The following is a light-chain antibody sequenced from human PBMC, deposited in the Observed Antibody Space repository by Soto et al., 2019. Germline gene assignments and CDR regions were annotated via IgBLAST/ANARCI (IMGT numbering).Light chain of an antibody. CDR3: MQGTHWPIT. Sequence: DVVMPQSPLSLPVTLGQPASISCRSSQSLLYSDGNTYLTWFQQRPGQSPRRLIYEVSVRDTGAPDRFSGRGSGTDFTLKISRVEAEDVGVYYCMQGTHWPITFGQGTRVEI. V-gene: IGKV2-30*01. J-gene: IGKJ5*01. CDR1: QSLLYSDGNTY. CDR2: EVS.